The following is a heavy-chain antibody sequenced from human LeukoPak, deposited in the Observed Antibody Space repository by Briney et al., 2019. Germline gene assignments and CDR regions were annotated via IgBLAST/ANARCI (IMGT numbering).Heavy chain of an antibody. CDR3: ARALQYSSSPDTTDY. CDR1: GGSISSYY. Sequence: SETLSLTCTVSGGSISSYYWSWIRQPPGKGLEWIGEINHSGSTNYNPSLKSRVTISVDTSKNQFSLKLSSVTAADTAVYYCARALQYSSSPDTTDYWGQGTLVTVSS. J-gene: IGHJ4*02. D-gene: IGHD6-6*01. V-gene: IGHV4-34*01. CDR2: INHSGST.